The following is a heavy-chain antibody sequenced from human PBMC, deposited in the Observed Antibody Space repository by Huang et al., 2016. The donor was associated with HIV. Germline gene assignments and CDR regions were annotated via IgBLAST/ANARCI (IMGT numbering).Heavy chain of an antibody. Sequence: EEHLVESGGGLVQPGGSLRLSCEASGFKFSNYWMQWVRQAPGKGLMGGALIKMDGRTTDYADSVKGRFTISRDNAKNTLYLQMSSLTAEDTAIYYCARAGGFEIWGQGTVVTVSP. D-gene: IGHD2-15*01. V-gene: IGHV3-74*01. CDR3: ARAGGFEI. J-gene: IGHJ3*02. CDR2: IKMDGRTT. CDR1: GFKFSNYW.